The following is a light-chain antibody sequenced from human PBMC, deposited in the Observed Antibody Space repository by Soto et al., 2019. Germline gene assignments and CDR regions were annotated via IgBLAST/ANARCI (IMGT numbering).Light chain of an antibody. CDR3: QTWDTGARVV. Sequence: QPVLTQSPSASASLGASVKLTCTLSSGHSSYAIAWHQQQPEKGPRYLMKLSSDGSHSKGDGIPDRFSGSSSGAERYLTSSSLQSEDGADYYCQTWDTGARVVFGGGTKLTVL. V-gene: IGLV4-69*01. CDR1: SGHSSYA. J-gene: IGLJ2*01. CDR2: LSSDGSH.